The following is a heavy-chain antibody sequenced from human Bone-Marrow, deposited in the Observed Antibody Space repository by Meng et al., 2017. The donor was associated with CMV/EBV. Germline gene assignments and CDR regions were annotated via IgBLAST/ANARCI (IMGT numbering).Heavy chain of an antibody. Sequence: ISSGGHSWTWIRRPAGKGLEWIGHIYTSGSTSYNPSLKSRVTISVDTSKNQFSLRLRSVTAADTAMYYCVRDLSDCGGSCYSYYFDHWGQGTLVTVSS. D-gene: IGHD2-21*02. CDR3: VRDLSDCGGSCYSYYFDH. J-gene: IGHJ4*02. CDR1: ISSGGHS. V-gene: IGHV4-61*09. CDR2: IYTSGST.